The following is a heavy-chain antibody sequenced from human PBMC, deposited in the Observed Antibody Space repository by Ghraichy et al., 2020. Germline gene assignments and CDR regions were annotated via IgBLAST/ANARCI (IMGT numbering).Heavy chain of an antibody. CDR3: ATNHLGDYDFWSGYYGFPSGMDV. CDR1: GYTFTSYG. D-gene: IGHD3-3*01. J-gene: IGHJ6*02. V-gene: IGHV1-18*01. CDR2: ISAYNGNT. Sequence: SVKVSCKASGYTFTSYGISWVRQAPGQGLEWMGWISAYNGNTNYAQKLQGRVTMTTDTSTSTAYMELRSLRSDDTAVYYCATNHLGDYDFWSGYYGFPSGMDVWGQGTTVTVSS.